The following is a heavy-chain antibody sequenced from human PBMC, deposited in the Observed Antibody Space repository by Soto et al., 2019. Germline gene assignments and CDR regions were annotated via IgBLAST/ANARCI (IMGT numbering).Heavy chain of an antibody. CDR1: GYTFTSYG. J-gene: IGHJ6*02. CDR3: ARGGGKDIVVVPAAIVGMDV. Sequence: ASVKVSCKASGYTFTSYGISCVRQAPGQGLEWMGWISAYNGNTNYAQKLQGRVTMTTDTSTSTAYMELRSLRSDDTAVYYCARGGGKDIVVVPAAIVGMDVWGQGTTVTVSS. CDR2: ISAYNGNT. D-gene: IGHD2-2*01. V-gene: IGHV1-18*01.